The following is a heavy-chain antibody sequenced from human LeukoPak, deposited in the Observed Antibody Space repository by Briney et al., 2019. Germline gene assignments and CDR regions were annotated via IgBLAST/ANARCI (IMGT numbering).Heavy chain of an antibody. Sequence: KTGGSLRLSCAASGLTFSNAWMSWVRQAPGKGLEWVGRIKSKTDGGTTDYAAPVKGRFTISRDNSKNTLYLQMNSLKTEDTAVYYRTTGTPYDSGAYYSVYWGQGTLVTVSS. V-gene: IGHV3-15*01. CDR3: TTGTPYDSGAYYSVY. D-gene: IGHD3-22*01. J-gene: IGHJ4*02. CDR1: GLTFSNAW. CDR2: IKSKTDGGTT.